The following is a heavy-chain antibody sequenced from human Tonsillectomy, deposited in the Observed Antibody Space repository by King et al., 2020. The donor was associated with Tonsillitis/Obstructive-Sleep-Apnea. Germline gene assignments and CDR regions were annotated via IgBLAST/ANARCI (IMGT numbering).Heavy chain of an antibody. CDR1: GFNFSSSG. CDR3: AKALVGDESFDY. Sequence: VQLVESGGGVDQPGRSLRLSCTASGFNFSSSGMHWVRQAPGKGLEWVEAISYDGSNKYYEDSVKGRFTISRDNSKNTVYLQMNSLRGEDTALYYCAKALVGDESFDYWGQGTLVTVSS. D-gene: IGHD1-26*01. V-gene: IGHV3-30*18. CDR2: ISYDGSNK. J-gene: IGHJ4*02.